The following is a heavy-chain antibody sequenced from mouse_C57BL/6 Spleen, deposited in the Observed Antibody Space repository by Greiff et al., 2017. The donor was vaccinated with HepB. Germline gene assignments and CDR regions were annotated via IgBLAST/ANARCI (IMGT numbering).Heavy chain of an antibody. CDR3: ASGTGSWYFDY. CDR2: IRNKANGYTT. D-gene: IGHD4-1*01. V-gene: IGHV7-3*01. J-gene: IGHJ2*01. CDR1: GFTFTDYY. Sequence: EVHLVESGGGLVQPGGSLSLSCAASGFTFTDYYMSWVRQPPGKALEWLGFIRNKANGYTTEYSASVKGRFTISRDNSQSILYLQMNALRAEDSATYYCASGTGSWYFDYWGQGTTLTVSS.